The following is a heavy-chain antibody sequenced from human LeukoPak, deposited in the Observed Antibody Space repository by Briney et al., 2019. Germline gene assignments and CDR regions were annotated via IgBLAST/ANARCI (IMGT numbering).Heavy chain of an antibody. D-gene: IGHD2-2*03. CDR3: ARDLVIVVVPAAIETNWFDP. CDR1: GGSISSYY. V-gene: IGHV4-4*07. CDR2: SYTSGST. J-gene: IGHJ5*02. Sequence: SETLSLTCTVSGGSISSYYWSWIRQPAGKGLEWIGRSYTSGSTNYNPSLKSRVTMSVDTSKNQFSLKLSSVTAADTAVYYCARDLVIVVVPAAIETNWFDPWGQGTLVTVSS.